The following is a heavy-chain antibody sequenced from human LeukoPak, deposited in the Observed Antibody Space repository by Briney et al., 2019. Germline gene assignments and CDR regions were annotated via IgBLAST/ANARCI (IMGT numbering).Heavy chain of an antibody. Sequence: GASVKVSCKASGYTFTSYDINWVRQATGQGLEWMGWMNPNSGNTGYAQKFQGRVTITRNTSISTAYMELSRLRSDDTAVYYCARDLETPGWFDPWGQGTLVTVSS. CDR2: MNPNSGNT. D-gene: IGHD3-10*01. J-gene: IGHJ5*02. CDR3: ARDLETPGWFDP. V-gene: IGHV1-8*03. CDR1: GYTFTSYD.